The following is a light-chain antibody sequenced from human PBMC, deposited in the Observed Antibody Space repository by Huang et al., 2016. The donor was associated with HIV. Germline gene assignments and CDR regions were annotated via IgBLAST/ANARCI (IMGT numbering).Light chain of an antibody. CDR2: GAS. V-gene: IGKV3-15*01. CDR3: QQYNNWPYT. CDR1: QGVGSK. J-gene: IGKJ2*01. Sequence: DTVMTQTPATLSVSPGARATLSCRASQGVGSKLAWFQQKPGQAPRLLIHGASTRATGIPARFSGSGSGTEFTLTISSLQSEDFAVYYCQQYNNWPYTFGQGTKLEIK.